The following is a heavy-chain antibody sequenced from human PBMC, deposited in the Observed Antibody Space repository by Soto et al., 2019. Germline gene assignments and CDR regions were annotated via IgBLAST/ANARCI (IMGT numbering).Heavy chain of an antibody. CDR1: GFTFSSYD. CDR3: AKSGQSSWANMDV. J-gene: IGHJ6*02. Sequence: EVQLLESGGGLVQPGGSLRLSCAASGFTFSSYDINWVRQAPGKGMEWVSTISGSGDKTYYADSVKGRFTISRDNSKNTLSLQMNSLRAEDTAVYYCAKSGQSSWANMDVWGQRTTVTVSS. V-gene: IGHV3-23*01. CDR2: ISGSGDKT. D-gene: IGHD2-2*01.